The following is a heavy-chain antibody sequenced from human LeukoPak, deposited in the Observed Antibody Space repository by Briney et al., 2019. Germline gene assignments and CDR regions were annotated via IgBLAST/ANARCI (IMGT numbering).Heavy chain of an antibody. V-gene: IGHV4-4*07. J-gene: IGHJ6*02. D-gene: IGHD3-3*01. CDR3: ARDRTSIFGVVSPYYCYGMDV. Sequence: TSETLSLTCTVSGGSISSYYWSWIRQPAGKGLEWIGRIYTSGSTNYNPSLKSRVTMSVDTSKNQFSLKLSSVTAADTAVYYCARDRTSIFGVVSPYYCYGMDVWGQGTTVTVSS. CDR1: GGSISSYY. CDR2: IYTSGST.